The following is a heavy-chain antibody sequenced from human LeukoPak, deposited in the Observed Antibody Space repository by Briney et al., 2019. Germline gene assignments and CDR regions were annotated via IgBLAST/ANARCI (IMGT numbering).Heavy chain of an antibody. CDR1: GGSISSYY. V-gene: IGHV4-59*01. D-gene: IGHD6-6*01. CDR3: ARQGSSYYFDY. CDR2: IYYSGST. Sequence: SETLSLTCTVSGGSISSYYWSWIRQPPGKGLGWIGYIYYSGSTNYNPSLKSRVTISVDTSKNQFSLKLSSVTAADTAVYYCARQGSSYYFDYWGQGILVTVSS. J-gene: IGHJ4*02.